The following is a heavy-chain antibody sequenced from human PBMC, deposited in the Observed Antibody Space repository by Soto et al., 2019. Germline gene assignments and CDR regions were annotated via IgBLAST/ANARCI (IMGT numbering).Heavy chain of an antibody. CDR1: GFTFSDHY. CDR3: ARDSGKGTYFDY. V-gene: IGHV3-72*01. Sequence: EVQLVESGGGLVQPGGSQRLSCAASGFTFSDHYMDWVRQAPGKGLEWVGRIRNKANSYTTDYAASVKGRFTISRDDSKDSLYLQMNSVKTEATAIYYCARDSGKGTYFDYWGHGTLATVSS. J-gene: IGHJ4*01. D-gene: IGHD1-26*01. CDR2: IRNKANSYTT.